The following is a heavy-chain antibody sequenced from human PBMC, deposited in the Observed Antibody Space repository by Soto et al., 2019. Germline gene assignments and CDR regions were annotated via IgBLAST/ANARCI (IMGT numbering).Heavy chain of an antibody. D-gene: IGHD5-18*01. Sequence: PSETLSLTCAVSGGSISSSNWWSWVRQPPGKGLEWIGEIYHSGSTNYNPSLKSRVTISVDKSKNQFSLKLSSVTAADTAVYYCRGDQLWYYYYYGMAVRGQGTTVTGSS. V-gene: IGHV4-4*02. CDR1: GGSISSSNW. J-gene: IGHJ6*02. CDR2: IYHSGST. CDR3: RGDQLWYYYYYGMAV.